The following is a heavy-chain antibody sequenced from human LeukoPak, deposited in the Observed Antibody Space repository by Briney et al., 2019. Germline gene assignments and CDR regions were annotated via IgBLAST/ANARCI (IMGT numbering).Heavy chain of an antibody. CDR2: LKQDGSEK. CDR3: AIVWFWSGSLYYFDY. V-gene: IGHV3-7*01. D-gene: IGHD3-3*01. J-gene: IGHJ4*02. Sequence: PGGSLRLSCAASVFTFSSYWMSWVRQAPGEGLEWVANLKQDGSEKYYVDSVKGRFTISRDNAKNSLSLQMNSLTAEDTAVYYCAIVWFWSGSLYYFDYWGQGTLVAVSS. CDR1: VFTFSSYW.